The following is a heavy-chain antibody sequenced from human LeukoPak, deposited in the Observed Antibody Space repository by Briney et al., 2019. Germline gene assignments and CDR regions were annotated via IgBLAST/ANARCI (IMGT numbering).Heavy chain of an antibody. D-gene: IGHD5-12*01. CDR3: ARDFNIVATITAFDI. Sequence: ASVKVSCKASGYTFTSYGISWVRQAPGQGLEWMGWISAYNGNTNYAQKLQGRVTTTTDTSTSTAYMELRSLRSDDTAVYYCARDFNIVATITAFDIWGQGTMVTVSS. CDR2: ISAYNGNT. J-gene: IGHJ3*02. V-gene: IGHV1-18*01. CDR1: GYTFTSYG.